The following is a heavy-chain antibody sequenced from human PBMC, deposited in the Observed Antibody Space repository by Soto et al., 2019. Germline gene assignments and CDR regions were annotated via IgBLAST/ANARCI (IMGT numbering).Heavy chain of an antibody. J-gene: IGHJ4*02. CDR3: ARDLAGLDDS. D-gene: IGHD7-27*01. CDR1: GFTFSTYW. Sequence: EVQLVESGGGLVQPGGSLRLSCAASGFTFSTYWMHWVRQVPGKGLVWVSRVNPDGTTTNYAAPVKGRFTISRDNAKNTLHLQMNSLRVDDTAVYFCARDLAGLDDSWGQGTLVTVSS. V-gene: IGHV3-74*01. CDR2: VNPDGTTT.